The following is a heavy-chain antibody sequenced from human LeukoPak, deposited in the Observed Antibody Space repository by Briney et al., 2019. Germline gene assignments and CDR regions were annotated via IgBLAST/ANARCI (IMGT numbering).Heavy chain of an antibody. J-gene: IGHJ4*02. D-gene: IGHD2-8*01. CDR2: INPNSGAT. Sequence: ASLKVSCKASGYTFIGPYIHWMRQAPGQGLEWMGWINPNSGATKYAQKFQGRVTVTRDTSTSTAYMELSGLRGDDTAAYYCARVEYCTKGVCINFDLWGQGTLVTVSS. CDR3: ARVEYCTKGVCINFDL. V-gene: IGHV1-2*02. CDR1: GYTFIGPY.